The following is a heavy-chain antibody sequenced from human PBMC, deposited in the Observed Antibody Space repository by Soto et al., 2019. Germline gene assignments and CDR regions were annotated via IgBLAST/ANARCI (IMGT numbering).Heavy chain of an antibody. J-gene: IGHJ4*02. CDR3: ARGDEAYSSSSFPFDY. CDR2: INPSGGST. D-gene: IGHD6-6*01. V-gene: IGHV1-46*01. Sequence: ASVKVSCKASGYTFTSYYMHWVRQAPGQGLEWMGIINPSGGSTSYAQKFQGRVTMTRDTSTSTVYMELSSLRSEDTAVYYCARGDEAYSSSSFPFDYWGQGTLVTVSS. CDR1: GYTFTSYY.